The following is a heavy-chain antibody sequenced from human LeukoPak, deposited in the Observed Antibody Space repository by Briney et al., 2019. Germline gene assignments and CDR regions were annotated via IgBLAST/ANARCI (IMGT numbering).Heavy chain of an antibody. CDR3: ARDPSSSWTNWFDP. J-gene: IGHJ5*02. CDR1: GGSISGYY. V-gene: IGHV4-34*01. D-gene: IGHD6-13*01. CDR2: INHSGST. Sequence: SETLSLTCTVSGGSISGYYWSWIRQPPGKGLEWIGEINHSGSTNYNPSLKSRVTISVDTSKNQFSLKLSSVTAADTAVYYCARDPSSSWTNWFDPWGQGTLVTVSS.